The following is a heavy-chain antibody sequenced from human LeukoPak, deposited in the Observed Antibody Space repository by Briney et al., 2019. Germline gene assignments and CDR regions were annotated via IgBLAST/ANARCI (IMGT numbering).Heavy chain of an antibody. CDR2: ISYDGSNK. D-gene: IGHD3-10*01. CDR3: APPPGSD. CDR1: GFTFSSYG. Sequence: GRSLRLSCAASGFTFSSYGMHWVRQAPGKGLEWVAVISYDGSNKYYADSVKGRFTISRDNSKKTLYLQMNSLRAEDTAVYYCAPPPGSDWGQGTLVTVSS. V-gene: IGHV3-30*03. J-gene: IGHJ4*02.